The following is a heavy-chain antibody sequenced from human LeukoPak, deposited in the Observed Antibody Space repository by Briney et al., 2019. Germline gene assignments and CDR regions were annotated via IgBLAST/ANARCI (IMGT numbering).Heavy chain of an antibody. D-gene: IGHD6-13*01. CDR1: GVTFSTYG. CDR3: ALVPRYSTTWSTFDY. V-gene: IGHV3-30*03. Sequence: PGGSLRLSCAASGVTFSTYGMHWVRQAPGKGLEWVAVISFDGNNQYYADSVTGRFTISRDNSKNTLYLQMSGLRTGDTAVYYCALVPRYSTTWSTFDYWGQGTLVTVSS. CDR2: ISFDGNNQ. J-gene: IGHJ4*02.